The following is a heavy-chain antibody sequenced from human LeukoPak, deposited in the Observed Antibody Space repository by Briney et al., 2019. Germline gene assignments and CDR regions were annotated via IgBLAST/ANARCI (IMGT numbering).Heavy chain of an antibody. CDR3: AKDLRYCSSTTCLPYNWFDP. CDR1: GFTFNSYG. V-gene: IGHV3-30*18. CDR2: ISYDGSNK. D-gene: IGHD2-2*01. J-gene: IGHJ5*02. Sequence: GRSLRLSCAASGFTFNSYGMHWVRQAPGKGLEWVAVISYDGSNKYYADSVKGRFTISRDNSKNTLYLQMYSLRAEDTAVYYCAKDLRYCSSTTCLPYNWFDPWGQGTLVTVSS.